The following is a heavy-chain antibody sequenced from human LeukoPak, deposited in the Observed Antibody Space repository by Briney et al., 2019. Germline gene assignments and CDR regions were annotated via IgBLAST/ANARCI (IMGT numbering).Heavy chain of an antibody. V-gene: IGHV4-38-2*02. CDR3: ARARGIAVAGTRDAFDI. D-gene: IGHD6-19*01. Sequence: SETLSLTCTVSGYSINSGYYWGWVRQPPGKGLEWIGSIYHSGSTYYNPSLKSRVTISVDTSKNQFSLKLSSVTAADTAVYYCARARGIAVAGTRDAFDIWGQGTMVTVSS. CDR1: GYSINSGYY. CDR2: IYHSGST. J-gene: IGHJ3*02.